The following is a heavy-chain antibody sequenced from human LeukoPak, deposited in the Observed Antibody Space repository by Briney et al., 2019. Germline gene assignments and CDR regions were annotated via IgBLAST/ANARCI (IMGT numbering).Heavy chain of an antibody. D-gene: IGHD6-19*01. CDR1: GGSISSYY. Sequence: SETLSLTCTVSGGSISSYYWSWIRQPPGKGLKWIGYIYYTGSTNYNPSLKSRVTMSVDTSKNQFSLKLTSVTAADTAVYYCGREGSGWTVDYWGQGTLVTVSS. CDR3: GREGSGWTVDY. CDR2: IYYTGST. J-gene: IGHJ4*02. V-gene: IGHV4-59*12.